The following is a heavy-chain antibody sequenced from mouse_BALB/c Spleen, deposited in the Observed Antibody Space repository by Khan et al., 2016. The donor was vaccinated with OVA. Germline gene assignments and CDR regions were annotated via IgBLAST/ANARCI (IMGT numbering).Heavy chain of an antibody. CDR1: GFSLTNCG. CDR2: IWSDGST. CDR3: ARQPYYHYNIMDY. D-gene: IGHD2-10*01. Sequence: VQLQESGPGLVAPSQSLSITCTISGFSLTNCGVHWVRQPPGKGLEWLVVIWSDGSTTYNSALKSRLTISKDNSQSHVFLKMNSLQTDDTAMYFCARQPYYHYNIMDYWGQGTSVTVSS. J-gene: IGHJ4*01. V-gene: IGHV2-6-1*01.